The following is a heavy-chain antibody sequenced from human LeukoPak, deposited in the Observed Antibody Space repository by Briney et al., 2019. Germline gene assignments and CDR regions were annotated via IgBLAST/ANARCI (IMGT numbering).Heavy chain of an antibody. D-gene: IGHD3-22*01. CDR1: GGTFSSYA. CDR2: IIPIFGTA. J-gene: IGHJ4*02. V-gene: IGHV1-69*13. Sequence: ASVKVSCKASGGTFSSYAISWVRQAPGQGLEWMGGIIPIFGTANYAQKFQGRVTITADESTSTAYMELSSLRSEDTAVYYCARDLPSRNYYDSSDYFDYWGQGTLVTVSS. CDR3: ARDLPSRNYYDSSDYFDY.